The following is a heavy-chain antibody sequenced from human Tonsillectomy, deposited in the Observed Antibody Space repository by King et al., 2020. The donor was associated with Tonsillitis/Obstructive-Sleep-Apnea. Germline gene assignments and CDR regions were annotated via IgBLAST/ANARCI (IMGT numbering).Heavy chain of an antibody. CDR1: GFTFSSFV. D-gene: IGHD5-12*01. CDR2: IIGSGGCT. Sequence: DVQLVESGGGLVQPGGSLRLSCAASGFTFSSFVLTWVRQAPGKGLEWVSGIIGSGGCTYYAASVRGRVTISRDNSKNTLYLQMDSLRADDTAVYYCAKRTRWLRSSNYYYYIDVWGKGTTVTVAS. J-gene: IGHJ6*03. V-gene: IGHV3-23*04. CDR3: AKRTRWLRSSNYYYYIDV.